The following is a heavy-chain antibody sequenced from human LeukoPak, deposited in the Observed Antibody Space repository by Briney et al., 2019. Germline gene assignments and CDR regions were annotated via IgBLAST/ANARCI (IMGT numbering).Heavy chain of an antibody. J-gene: IGHJ4*02. D-gene: IGHD3-22*01. CDR1: AGSISSYY. CDR2: IYYSGKT. Sequence: SETLSLTCTVSAGSISSYYWSWIRQPPGKGLEWIGYIYYSGKTNYNPSLKSRVTISGDTSKNQFSLKLSSVTAADTAVYYCAREGNYYSDSSGYPIWGQGTLVTVSS. CDR3: AREGNYYSDSSGYPI. V-gene: IGHV4-59*01.